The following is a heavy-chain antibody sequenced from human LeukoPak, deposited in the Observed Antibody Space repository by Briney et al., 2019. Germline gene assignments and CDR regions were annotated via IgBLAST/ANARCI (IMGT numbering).Heavy chain of an antibody. J-gene: IGHJ3*02. CDR2: ISAYNGNT. CDR1: GYTFTSYG. D-gene: IGHD6-6*01. Sequence: GASVKVSCKASGYTFTSYGISWVRQAPGQGLEWMGGISAYNGNTNYAQKLQGRVTMTTDTSTSTAYMELRSLRSDDTAVYYCARIEYSSSSGAFDIRGQGTMVTVSS. CDR3: ARIEYSSSSGAFDI. V-gene: IGHV1-18*01.